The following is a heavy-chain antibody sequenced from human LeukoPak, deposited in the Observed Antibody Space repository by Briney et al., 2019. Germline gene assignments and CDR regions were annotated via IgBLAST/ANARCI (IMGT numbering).Heavy chain of an antibody. J-gene: IGHJ2*01. D-gene: IGHD3-22*01. Sequence: GGSLRLSCAASGLTFSNYWMHWVRQAPGKGLVWVAQINTGGSSTGYADSVKGRFTISRDNAKNMMYLQMTSLRAEDTAVYYCARQQYYYDSSGYRAPGRWYFDLWGRGTLVTVSS. V-gene: IGHV3-74*01. CDR2: INTGGSST. CDR3: ARQQYYYDSSGYRAPGRWYFDL. CDR1: GLTFSNYW.